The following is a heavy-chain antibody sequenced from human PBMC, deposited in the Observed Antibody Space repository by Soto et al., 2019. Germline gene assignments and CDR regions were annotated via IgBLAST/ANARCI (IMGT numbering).Heavy chain of an antibody. Sequence: GGSLRLSCAASGFTFSRYNMNWVRRAPEKGLEWVSSISSRSSDIYYADSVKGRFTISGDNAKNSLSLQMNNLRAEDTAVYYCATGYYDSSGYYFDYWGQGTLVTVSS. V-gene: IGHV3-21*01. CDR2: ISSRSSDI. CDR3: ATGYYDSSGYYFDY. J-gene: IGHJ4*02. CDR1: GFTFSRYN. D-gene: IGHD3-22*01.